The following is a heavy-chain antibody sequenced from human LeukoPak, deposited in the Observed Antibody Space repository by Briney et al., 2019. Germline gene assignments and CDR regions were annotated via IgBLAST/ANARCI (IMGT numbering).Heavy chain of an antibody. D-gene: IGHD3-22*01. J-gene: IGHJ4*02. CDR3: ARHYGTTGYFSSFFDR. CDR1: GGSMNSYY. Sequence: SETLSLTCTVSGGSMNSYYWSWIRQPPGQGLEWIGYIYYSGSTNSNSSLKSRVTISVDTSKNQFSLQLNSVTAADTAVYYCARHYGTTGYFSSFFDRWGQGTLVTVSS. V-gene: IGHV4-59*01. CDR2: IYYSGST.